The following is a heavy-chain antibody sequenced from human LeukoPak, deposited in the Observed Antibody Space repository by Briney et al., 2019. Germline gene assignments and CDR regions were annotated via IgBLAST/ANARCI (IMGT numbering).Heavy chain of an antibody. D-gene: IGHD7-27*01. Sequence: PGGSLRLSCAASGFTFSSYSMNWVRQAPGKGLEWVSSISSSSSYIYYADSVKGRFTISRDNATNSLYLQMNSLRAEDTAVYYCARWGSYYYYYMDVWGKGTTVTASS. CDR2: ISSSSSYI. J-gene: IGHJ6*03. V-gene: IGHV3-21*01. CDR1: GFTFSSYS. CDR3: ARWGSYYYYYMDV.